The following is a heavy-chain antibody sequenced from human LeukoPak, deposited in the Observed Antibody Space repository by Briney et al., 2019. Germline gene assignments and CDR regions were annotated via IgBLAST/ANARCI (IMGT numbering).Heavy chain of an antibody. CDR3: ARGPISGWSADY. CDR2: ISNSGSMI. Sequence: GVSLRLSCAVSGLTFSSYNMNWVRQAPGKGLEWVSYISNSGSMIYYADSVKGRFTLSRDNAKNSLYLQMNSLRDEDTAVYYCARGPISGWSADYWGQXTLXTVSS. J-gene: IGHJ4*02. CDR1: GLTFSSYN. D-gene: IGHD6-19*01. V-gene: IGHV3-48*02.